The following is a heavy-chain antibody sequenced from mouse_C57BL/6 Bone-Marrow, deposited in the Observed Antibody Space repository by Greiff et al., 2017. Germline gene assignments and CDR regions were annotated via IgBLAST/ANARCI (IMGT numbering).Heavy chain of an antibody. V-gene: IGHV1-39*01. J-gene: IGHJ4*01. CDR1: GYSFTDYN. CDR3: ARCGPAQATDAMDY. CDR2: INPNYGTT. D-gene: IGHD3-2*02. Sequence: EVKLQQSGPELVKPGASVKISCTASGYSFTDYNMNWVKQSNGQSLEWIGVINPNYGTTRYNQKFKGKATLTVDQSSSTAYMQLNSLTSEDSAVYYCARCGPAQATDAMDYWGQGTSVTVSS.